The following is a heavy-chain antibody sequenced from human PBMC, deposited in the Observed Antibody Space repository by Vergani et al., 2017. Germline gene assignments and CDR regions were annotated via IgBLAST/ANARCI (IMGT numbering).Heavy chain of an antibody. J-gene: IGHJ6*03. CDR1: GFTFSSYS. D-gene: IGHD2-2*01. CDR3: ARTSVVVVPAAPPIEGVSDTYYYYYMDV. Sequence: EVQLVESGGGLVKPGGSLRLSCAASGFTFSSYSMNWVRQAPGKGLEWVSSISSSSSYIYYADSVKGRFTISRDNAKNSLYLQMNSLRAEDTAVYYCARTSVVVVPAAPPIEGVSDTYYYYYMDVWGKGTTVTVSS. CDR2: ISSSSSYI. V-gene: IGHV3-21*01.